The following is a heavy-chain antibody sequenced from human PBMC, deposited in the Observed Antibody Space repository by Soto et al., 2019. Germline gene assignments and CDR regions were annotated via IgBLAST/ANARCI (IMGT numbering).Heavy chain of an antibody. CDR2: IVPTLNIA. V-gene: IGHV1-69*02. CDR1: GGSFSRYT. J-gene: IGHJ4*02. Sequence: QVQLVQSGAEVKKPGSSVEVSCKASGGSFSRYTFSWVRQAPGQGLEWMGRIVPTLNIANYAPKFQGRVSFSADKSTGTVYMVLRSLTSADTAVYYCARGPTYSAGSYYINWGQGTLVTVS. D-gene: IGHD3-10*01. CDR3: ARGPTYSAGSYYIN.